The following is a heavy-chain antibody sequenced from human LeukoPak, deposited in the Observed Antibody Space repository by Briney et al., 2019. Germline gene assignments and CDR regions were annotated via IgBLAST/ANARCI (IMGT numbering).Heavy chain of an antibody. D-gene: IGHD3-3*01. V-gene: IGHV3-53*01. Sequence: GGSLRLSCAASGFTVSSNYMSWVRQAPGKGLEWVSVIYSGGSTYYADSVKGRFTISRDNSKTTLYLQMNSLRAEDTAVYYCARDYDFWSGYPWNYGMDVWGQGTTVTVSS. J-gene: IGHJ6*02. CDR2: IYSGGST. CDR3: ARDYDFWSGYPWNYGMDV. CDR1: GFTVSSNY.